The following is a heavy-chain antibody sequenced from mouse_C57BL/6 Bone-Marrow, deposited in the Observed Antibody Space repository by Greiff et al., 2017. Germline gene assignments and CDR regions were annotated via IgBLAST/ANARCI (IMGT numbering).Heavy chain of an antibody. CDR2: IHPSDSDT. J-gene: IGHJ3*01. Sequence: QVQLQQPGAELVKPGASVKVSCKASGYTFTSYWMHWVKQRPGQGLEWIGRIHPSDSDTNYNQKFKGKATLPVDKSSSTAYIQLSSLTSEDSAVYYCAIIQPRFAYWGQGTLVTVSA. V-gene: IGHV1-74*01. CDR1: GYTFTSYW. CDR3: AIIQPRFAY.